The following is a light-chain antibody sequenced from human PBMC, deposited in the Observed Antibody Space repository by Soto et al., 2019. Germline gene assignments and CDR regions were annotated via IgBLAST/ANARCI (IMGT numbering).Light chain of an antibody. J-gene: IGLJ1*01. CDR1: SSNIGSNT. CDR3: AAWDDSLSGYV. V-gene: IGLV1-44*01. Sequence: QSVLTQPPSASGTPGQRVTISCSGSSSNIGSNTVHWYQQLPGTAPKLLIYSNNQRPSGVPARFSGSKSGTSASLAIIGLQSEDEADYYCAAWDDSLSGYVFGTGTKLTVL. CDR2: SNN.